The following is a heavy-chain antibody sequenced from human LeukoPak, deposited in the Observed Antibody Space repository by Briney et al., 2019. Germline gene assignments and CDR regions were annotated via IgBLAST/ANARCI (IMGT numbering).Heavy chain of an antibody. CDR3: ARRGLTGGKYYFDY. CDR1: GGSISSYY. D-gene: IGHD7-27*01. J-gene: IGHJ4*02. CDR2: IYTSGST. Sequence: SETLSLTCTVSGGSISSYYWSWIRQPPGKGLEWIGYIYTSGSTNYNPSLKSRVTISVDTSKNQFSLKLSSVTAADTAVYHCARRGLTGGKYYFDYWGQGTLVTVSS. V-gene: IGHV4-4*09.